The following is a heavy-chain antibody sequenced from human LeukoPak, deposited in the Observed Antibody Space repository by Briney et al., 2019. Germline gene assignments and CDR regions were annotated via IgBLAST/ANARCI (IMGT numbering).Heavy chain of an antibody. CDR2: MYHSGNI. V-gene: IGHV4-38-2*02. Sequence: SETLSLTCIVSGYSITSGYHWGWIRQTPGKGLEWIGTMYHSGNINYSPSLKSRVTVSVDTSKNQFSLKLDSVTAADTAVYYCARSSAILEWLFSNWFDPWGQGTLVTVSS. J-gene: IGHJ5*02. CDR3: ARSSAILEWLFSNWFDP. CDR1: GYSITSGYH. D-gene: IGHD3-3*01.